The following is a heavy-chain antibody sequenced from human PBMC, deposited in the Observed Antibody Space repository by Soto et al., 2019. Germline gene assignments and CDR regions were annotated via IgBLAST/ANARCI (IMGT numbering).Heavy chain of an antibody. Sequence: TLSLTCTVSGGSISGGGNYWSWIRQHPGKGLEWVAYIYYSGSTFYNPSLKSRVTISVVTSKNQFSLKLSSVTAADTAMYYCARARSGYYFDYWGQGTPVTVSS. CDR1: GGSISGGGNY. J-gene: IGHJ4*02. V-gene: IGHV4-31*03. D-gene: IGHD6-25*01. CDR3: ARARSGYYFDY. CDR2: IYYSGST.